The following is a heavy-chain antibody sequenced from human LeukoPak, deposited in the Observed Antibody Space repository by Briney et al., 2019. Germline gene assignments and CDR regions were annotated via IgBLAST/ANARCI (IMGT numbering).Heavy chain of an antibody. D-gene: IGHD1/OR15-1a*01. J-gene: IGHJ4*02. CDR1: GFTFDDYA. Sequence: SGRSLRLSCAASGFTFDDYAMHWVRQAPGKGLEWVSGISWNSGSIGYADSVKGRFTISRDNAKNSLYLQMNSLRAEDTALYYCAKSGRTVNGPLFDYWGQGTLVTVSS. CDR2: ISWNSGSI. V-gene: IGHV3-9*01. CDR3: AKSGRTVNGPLFDY.